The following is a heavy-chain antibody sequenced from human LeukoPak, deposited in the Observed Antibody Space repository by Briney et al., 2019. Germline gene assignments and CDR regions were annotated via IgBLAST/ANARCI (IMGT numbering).Heavy chain of an antibody. J-gene: IGHJ4*02. CDR3: ASGYTVAGLPFWLGDKLGLDY. Sequence: PGGSLRLSCAASGFTFSSYSMNWVRQAPGKGLEWVSYISSGSSTIYYADSVKGRFTISRDNSKNTLYLQMNSLRAEDTAVYYCASGYTVAGLPFWLGDKLGLDYWGQGTLVTVSS. D-gene: IGHD6-19*01. V-gene: IGHV3-48*01. CDR1: GFTFSSYS. CDR2: ISSGSSTI.